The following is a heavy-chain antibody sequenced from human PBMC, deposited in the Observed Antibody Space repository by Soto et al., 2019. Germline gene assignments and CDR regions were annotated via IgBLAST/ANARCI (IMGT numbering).Heavy chain of an antibody. V-gene: IGHV3-74*01. D-gene: IGHD6-6*01. CDR1: GFTSSSYW. J-gene: IGHJ6*02. CDR3: ARDRRENYYGMDV. Sequence: PGGSLRLSCAAPGFTSSSYWMHWVRQAPGKGLVWVSRINSDGSSTSYADSVKGRFTISRDNAKNTLYLQMNSLRAEDTAVYYCARDRRENYYGMDVWGQGTTVTVSS. CDR2: INSDGSST.